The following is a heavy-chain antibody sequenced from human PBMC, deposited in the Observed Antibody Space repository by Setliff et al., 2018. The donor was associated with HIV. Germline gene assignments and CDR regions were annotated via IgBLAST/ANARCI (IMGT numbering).Heavy chain of an antibody. Sequence: SETLSLTCTVSGGSISTYYWSWIRQPPGKGLEWIGSIYFTGSSDNNPSLKSRVTLSVDTSKHQFSLKLSSVTAADTAVYYCARSYSSGWNAQNYYYYYMDVWGKGTTVTVSS. CDR1: GGSISTYY. CDR2: IYFTGSS. D-gene: IGHD6-19*01. V-gene: IGHV4-59*01. J-gene: IGHJ6*03. CDR3: ARSYSSGWNAQNYYYYYMDV.